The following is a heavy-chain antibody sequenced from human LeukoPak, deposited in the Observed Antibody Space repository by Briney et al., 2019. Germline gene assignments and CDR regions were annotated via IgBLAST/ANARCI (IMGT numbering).Heavy chain of an antibody. J-gene: IGHJ5*02. CDR1: GYTFTSYD. D-gene: IGHD2-2*02. V-gene: IGHV1-8*01. CDR3: ARYCSSTNCYKGGFDP. CDR2: MNPNSGNT. Sequence: ASVKVSCKASGYTFTSYDINWVRQGTGQGLEWVGWMNPNSGNTGYAQKFQGRVTMTRNTSISTAYMELSSLRSEDTAVYYCARYCSSTNCYKGGFDPWGQGTLVTVSS.